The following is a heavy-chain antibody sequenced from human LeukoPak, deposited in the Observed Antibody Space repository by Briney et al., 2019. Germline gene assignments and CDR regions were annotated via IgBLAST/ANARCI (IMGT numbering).Heavy chain of an antibody. D-gene: IGHD5-24*01. CDR1: GYTFTGYY. CDR3: ARGEMELDY. Sequence: ASVKVSCKASGYTFTGYYMHCVRQAPGQGLEWMGWINPNSGGTNYAKKFQGRVTMTRDTYISTAYMKLSRLRSDDTAVYYCARGEMELDYWGQGTLVTVSS. CDR2: INPNSGGT. V-gene: IGHV1-2*02. J-gene: IGHJ4*02.